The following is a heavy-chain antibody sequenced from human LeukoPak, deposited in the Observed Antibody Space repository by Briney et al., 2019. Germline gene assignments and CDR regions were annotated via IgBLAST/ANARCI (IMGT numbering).Heavy chain of an antibody. D-gene: IGHD6-19*01. J-gene: IGHJ4*02. V-gene: IGHV3-33*01. CDR1: GFTFSSYG. CDR3: ARDLYSSGWYGGGY. Sequence: PGGSLRLSCAASGFTFSSYGMHWVRQAPGKGLEWVAVIWYDGSNKYYADSVKGRFTISRDNSKNTLYLQMNSLRAEDTAVYYCARDLYSSGWYGGGYWGQGTLVTVSS. CDR2: IWYDGSNK.